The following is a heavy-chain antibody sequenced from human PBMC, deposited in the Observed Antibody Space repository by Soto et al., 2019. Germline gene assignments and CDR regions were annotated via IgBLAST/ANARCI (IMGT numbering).Heavy chain of an antibody. CDR3: AREGGGSSWYYYYGMDV. V-gene: IGHV3-30-3*01. J-gene: IGHJ6*02. D-gene: IGHD6-13*01. Sequence: PGGSLRLSCAASGFPFSSYAMHWVRQAPGKGLEWVAVISYDGSNKYYADSVKGRFTISRDNSKNTLYLQMNSLRAEDTAVYYCAREGGGSSWYYYYGMDVWGQGTTVTVSS. CDR1: GFPFSSYA. CDR2: ISYDGSNK.